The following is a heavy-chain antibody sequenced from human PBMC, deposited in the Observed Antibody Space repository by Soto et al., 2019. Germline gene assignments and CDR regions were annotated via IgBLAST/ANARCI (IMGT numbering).Heavy chain of an antibody. J-gene: IGHJ5*02. Sequence: PGGSLRLSCAASGFSVSSNYMSWVRQAPGKGLEWVSVIYSGGSTYYGDSVKGRFIISRDNSKNTLYLQMNSLRAEDTAVYYCARDLWFAAPDRFDPWGQGTLVTVSS. CDR1: GFSVSSNY. CDR3: ARDLWFAAPDRFDP. D-gene: IGHD3-10*01. V-gene: IGHV3-53*01. CDR2: IYSGGST.